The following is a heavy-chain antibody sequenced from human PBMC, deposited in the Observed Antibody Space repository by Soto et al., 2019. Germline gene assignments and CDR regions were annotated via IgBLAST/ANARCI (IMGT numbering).Heavy chain of an antibody. CDR1: GDSVSSDSGV. CDR2: TYYRSKWYN. V-gene: IGHV6-1*01. J-gene: IGHJ6*02. Sequence: SQTLSLTCAISGDSVSSDSGVWIWIRQSPSRGLEWLGRTYYRSKWYNDYAVSVKSRITINTDTSKNQFSLQLDSVIPEDTAVYYCEGIAWFRGMDVWGPGATVTVSS. D-gene: IGHD2-21*01. CDR3: EGIAWFRGMDV.